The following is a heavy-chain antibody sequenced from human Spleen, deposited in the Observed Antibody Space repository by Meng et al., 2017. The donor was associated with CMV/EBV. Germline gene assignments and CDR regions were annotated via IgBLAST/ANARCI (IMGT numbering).Heavy chain of an antibody. CDR2: ISWNGATT. CDR3: ARGGYTSCDY. CDR1: GFTFDDYP. Sequence: GESLKISCAASGFTFDDYPMHWVRQAPGKGLEWVSLISWNGATTHYANSVKGRFTISRDNSKNSLYLQMNSLRPEDTALYYCARGGYTSCDYWGQGTLVTVSS. V-gene: IGHV3-43*01. D-gene: IGHD2-2*02. J-gene: IGHJ4*02.